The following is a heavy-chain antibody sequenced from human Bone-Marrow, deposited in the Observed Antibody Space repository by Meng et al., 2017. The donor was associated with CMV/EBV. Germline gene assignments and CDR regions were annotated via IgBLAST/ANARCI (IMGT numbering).Heavy chain of an antibody. CDR2: ISYDGSNE. Sequence: GESLKISCAASGFAFSSYNIHWVRQAPGKGLEWVTFISYDGSNEYYAASVKGRFTISRDNPKNTLYVEMNSLRAEDTAVYYCARQYTSGYWAFDYWGQG. CDR1: GFAFSSYN. J-gene: IGHJ4*02. V-gene: IGHV3-30*19. D-gene: IGHD3-22*01. CDR3: ARQYTSGYWAFDY.